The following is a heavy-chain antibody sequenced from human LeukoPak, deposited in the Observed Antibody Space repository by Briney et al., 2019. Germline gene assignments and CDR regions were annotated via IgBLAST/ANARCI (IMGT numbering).Heavy chain of an antibody. CDR3: VRWGPVSIIGNS. D-gene: IGHD3-16*01. V-gene: IGHV3-7*01. Sequence: GGSLRLSCVASGFTFPTHWMTWVRQAPGKGLEWVARVHPDGNQKDYVDAVQGRFTISRDNVRYSLSLQTNSLRADDTAVYYCVRWGPVSIIGNSWGQGTLVTVSS. J-gene: IGHJ4*02. CDR2: VHPDGNQK. CDR1: GFTFPTHW.